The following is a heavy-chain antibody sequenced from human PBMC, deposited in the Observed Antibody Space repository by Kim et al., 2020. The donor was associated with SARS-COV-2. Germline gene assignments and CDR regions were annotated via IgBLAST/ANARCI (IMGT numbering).Heavy chain of an antibody. V-gene: IGHV4-59*01. CDR3: ARTAKRGQQFAS. Sequence: SETLSLTCTVSGGSISSYYWSWIRQPPGKGLEWIGYIYYSGSTKYNASLQSRVTIAVDTSENQFSLKLTSVTAADTAVYYCARTAKRGQQFASWGQGTPVTVST. D-gene: IGHD6-13*01. J-gene: IGHJ5*01. CDR1: GGSISSYY. CDR2: IYYSGST.